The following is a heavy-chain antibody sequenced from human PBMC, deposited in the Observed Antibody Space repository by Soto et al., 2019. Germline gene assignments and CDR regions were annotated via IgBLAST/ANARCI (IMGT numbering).Heavy chain of an antibody. CDR2: IIPILGIA. J-gene: IGHJ6*03. Sequence: SVKVSCKASGGTFSSYTISWVRQAPGQGLEWMGRIIPILGIANYAQKFQGRVTITADKSTSTAYMELSSLRSEDTAVYYCAREIQYSVYDPGTHYYYYYMDVWGKGTTVTVSS. D-gene: IGHD5-12*01. V-gene: IGHV1-69*04. CDR1: GGTFSSYT. CDR3: AREIQYSVYDPGTHYYYYYMDV.